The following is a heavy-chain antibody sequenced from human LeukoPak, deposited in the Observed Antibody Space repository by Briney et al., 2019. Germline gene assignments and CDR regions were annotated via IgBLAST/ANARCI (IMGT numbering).Heavy chain of an antibody. Sequence: SVKVSCKASGYTFTSYDINWVRQAPGQGLEWMGGIIPIFGTANYAQKFQGRVTITADESTSTAYMELSSLRSEDTAVYYCASDPKSQYYYDSSGYGRYYYYGMDVWGQGTTVTVSS. CDR2: IIPIFGTA. CDR3: ASDPKSQYYYDSSGYGRYYYYGMDV. V-gene: IGHV1-69*13. D-gene: IGHD3-22*01. CDR1: GYTFTSYD. J-gene: IGHJ6*02.